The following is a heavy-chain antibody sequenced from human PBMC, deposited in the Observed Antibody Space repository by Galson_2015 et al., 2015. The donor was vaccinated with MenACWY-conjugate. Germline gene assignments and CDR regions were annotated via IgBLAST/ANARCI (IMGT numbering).Heavy chain of an antibody. CDR3: AKDHVVGPAKYYFDY. D-gene: IGHD2-15*01. Sequence: SLRLSCEASGFTFRRHGMHWVRQAPGKGLEWVAVISPDGGDKKYADSVKGRFTISRDNSRDTLYLQMNSLRPEDTAVYYCAKDHVVGPAKYYFDYWGQGTLVTVSS. V-gene: IGHV3-30*18. J-gene: IGHJ4*02. CDR2: ISPDGGDK. CDR1: GFTFRRHG.